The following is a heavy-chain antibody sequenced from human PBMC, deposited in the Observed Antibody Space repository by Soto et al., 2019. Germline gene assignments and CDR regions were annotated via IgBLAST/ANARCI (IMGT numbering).Heavy chain of an antibody. CDR1: GFTFSSYS. CDR3: ARVGSHNWFDP. CDR2: ISSSSSYI. Sequence: EVQLVESGGGLVKPGGSLRLSCAASGFTFSSYSMNWVRQAPGKGLEWISSISSSSSYIYYADSVKGRFTISRDNAKNSLYLQMNSMRAEDTAVYYCARVGSHNWFDPWGQGTLVTVSS. J-gene: IGHJ5*02. V-gene: IGHV3-21*01.